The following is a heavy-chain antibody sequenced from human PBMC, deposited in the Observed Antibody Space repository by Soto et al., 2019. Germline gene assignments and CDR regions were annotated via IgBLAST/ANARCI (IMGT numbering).Heavy chain of an antibody. CDR1: GFTFTNAW. CDR3: TAPEDTADWYGNYAFDI. V-gene: IGHV3-15*01. Sequence: EVQLVESGGGLVRPGGSLRLSCTASGFTFTNAWMHWVRQAPGQGLEWIGRLKSKTDGGATDYAAPVKGRFTISRDDSKNTLYLQMNSLKTEDSAVYYCTAPEDTADWYGNYAFDIWGQGTMVTVSS. D-gene: IGHD3-9*01. CDR2: LKSKTDGGAT. J-gene: IGHJ3*02.